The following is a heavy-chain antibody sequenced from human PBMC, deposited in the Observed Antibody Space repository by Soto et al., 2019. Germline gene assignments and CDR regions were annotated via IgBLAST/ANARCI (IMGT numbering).Heavy chain of an antibody. Sequence: SETLSLTCTVSGGSISSYYWSWIRQPPGKGLEWIGYIYYSGSTNYNPSLKSRVTISVDTSKNQFSLKLSSVTAAGTAVYYCARQICSSTSCHKDYWGQGTPVTVSS. D-gene: IGHD2-2*02. V-gene: IGHV4-59*08. CDR2: IYYSGST. CDR3: ARQICSSTSCHKDY. J-gene: IGHJ4*02. CDR1: GGSISSYY.